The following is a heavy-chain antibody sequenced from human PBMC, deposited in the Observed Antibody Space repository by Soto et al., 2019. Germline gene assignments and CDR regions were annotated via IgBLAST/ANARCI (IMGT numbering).Heavy chain of an antibody. CDR3: ARADYYDSYSYYFLPSDFEV. V-gene: IGHV4-39*01. D-gene: IGHD3-22*01. CDR2: IFYSGST. J-gene: IGHJ4*02. Sequence: PSETLSLTCTVSGDSISTDSYFWAWIRQPPGKGLEWIGGIFYSGSTYYNPSLKSRVTISVDTSHNRFSLKLDSVSAADTAIYYCARADYYDSYSYYFLPSDFEVRGQGSLVTVSS. CDR1: GDSISTDSYF.